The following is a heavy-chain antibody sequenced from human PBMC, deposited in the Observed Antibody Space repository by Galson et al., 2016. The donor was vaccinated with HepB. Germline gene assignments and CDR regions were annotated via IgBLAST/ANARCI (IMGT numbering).Heavy chain of an antibody. CDR2: IYPGDSET. V-gene: IGHV5-51*01. CDR3: GRQRGYSSSWTPPQFDY. D-gene: IGHD6-13*01. CDR1: GFFFSSYW. Sequence: QSGAEVKKPGESLKISCKVSGFFFSSYWIGWVRQMPGKGLEWMGIIYPGDSETRYSPSFQGQVTISVDRSITTAYLQWSSLKASDTAMYYCGRQRGYSSSWTPPQFDYWGQGTLVTVSP. J-gene: IGHJ4*02.